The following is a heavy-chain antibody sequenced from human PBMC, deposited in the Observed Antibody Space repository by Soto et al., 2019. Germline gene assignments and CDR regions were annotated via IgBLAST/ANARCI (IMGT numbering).Heavy chain of an antibody. Sequence: QITLKESGPTLVKTTQTLTLTCAFSGFSLSTGGVGVGWIRQPPGKALEWLALIYWNDDSRYSPSLKSRLTITKDTSKNQVVLTITNMGPEETATYYCAHRGYGDYPRDNWFDPWGQGPLVTVSS. J-gene: IGHJ5*02. CDR2: IYWNDDS. V-gene: IGHV2-5*01. D-gene: IGHD4-17*01. CDR1: GFSLSTGGVG. CDR3: AHRGYGDYPRDNWFDP.